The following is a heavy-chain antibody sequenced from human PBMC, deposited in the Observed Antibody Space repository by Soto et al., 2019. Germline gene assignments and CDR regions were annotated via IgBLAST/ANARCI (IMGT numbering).Heavy chain of an antibody. D-gene: IGHD7-27*01. V-gene: IGHV3-33*01. CDR1: GFTFSSYG. CDR2: IWYDGSNK. CDR3: ARDWGPNDAFDI. J-gene: IGHJ3*02. Sequence: QVQLVESGGGVVQPGRSLRLSCAASGFTFSSYGMHWVRQAPGKGLEWVAVIWYDGSNKYYADSVKGRFTISRDNSKNTLYLQMNSLRAEDTAVYYCARDWGPNDAFDIWGQGTMVIVSS.